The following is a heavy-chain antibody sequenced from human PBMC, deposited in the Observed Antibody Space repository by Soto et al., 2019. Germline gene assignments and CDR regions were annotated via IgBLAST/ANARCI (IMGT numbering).Heavy chain of an antibody. CDR2: INHSGST. CDR1: GGSFSGYY. V-gene: IGHV4-34*01. J-gene: IGHJ4*02. Sequence: KPTETLSLTCAVYGGSFSGYYWSWIRQPPGKGLEWIGEINHSGSTNYNPSLKSRVTISVDTSKNQFSLKLSSVTAADTAVYYCARQGAAAGTFDYWGQGTLVTVSS. CDR3: ARQGAAAGTFDY. D-gene: IGHD6-13*01.